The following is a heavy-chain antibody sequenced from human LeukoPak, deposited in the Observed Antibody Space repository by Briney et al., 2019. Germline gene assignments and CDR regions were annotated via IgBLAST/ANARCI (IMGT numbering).Heavy chain of an antibody. CDR2: IKSKTDGGTT. Sequence: GGSLRLSCAASGFTFSNAWTSWVRQAPGKGLEWGGRIKSKTDGGTTDYAAPVKGRFTISRDDSKNTLYLQMNSLKTEDTAVYYCTTDLDWLSYYYYYYMDVWGKGTTVTISS. CDR1: GFTFSNAW. D-gene: IGHD3-9*01. J-gene: IGHJ6*03. V-gene: IGHV3-15*01. CDR3: TTDLDWLSYYYYYYMDV.